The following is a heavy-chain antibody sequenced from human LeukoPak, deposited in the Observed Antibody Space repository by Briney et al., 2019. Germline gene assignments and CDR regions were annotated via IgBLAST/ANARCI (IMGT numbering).Heavy chain of an antibody. CDR1: GGSFSGYY. V-gene: IGHV4-34*01. CDR2: INHSGST. CDR3: ARGYSSGWSN. J-gene: IGHJ4*02. Sequence: SETLSLTCAVYGGSFSGYYWSWIRQPPGKGLEWIGEINHSGSTNYNPSLKSRVTISVDTSKNQFSLKLSSVTAADTAVYYCARGYSSGWSNWGQGTLVTVSS. D-gene: IGHD6-19*01.